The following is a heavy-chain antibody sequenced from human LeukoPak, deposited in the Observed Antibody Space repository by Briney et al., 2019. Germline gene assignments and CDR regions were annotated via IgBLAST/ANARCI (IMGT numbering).Heavy chain of an antibody. CDR3: ARDDLRSDWFDP. V-gene: IGHV4-39*07. Sequence: SETLSLTCSVSGGSISSRSYCWGWIRQPPGKGLEWIGNIDYSGTTYYTPSLKSRVTISVDTSKNQFSLRLSSVTAADTAVYYCARDDLRSDWFDPWGQGTLVIVSS. J-gene: IGHJ5*02. CDR1: GGSISSRSYC. CDR2: IDYSGTT.